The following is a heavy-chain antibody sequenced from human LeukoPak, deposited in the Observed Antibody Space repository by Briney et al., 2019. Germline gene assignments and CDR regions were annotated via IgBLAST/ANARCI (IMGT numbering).Heavy chain of an antibody. V-gene: IGHV1-18*01. Sequence: ASVKVSCKASGCTFTSYGISWVRQAPGQGLERMGWISAYNGNTNYAQKLQGTVTMTTDTSTSTAYMELRSLRSDDTAVYYCARAAVVTFFAFDIWGQGTMVTVSS. CDR1: GCTFTSYG. CDR3: ARAAVVTFFAFDI. CDR2: ISAYNGNT. J-gene: IGHJ3*02. D-gene: IGHD4-23*01.